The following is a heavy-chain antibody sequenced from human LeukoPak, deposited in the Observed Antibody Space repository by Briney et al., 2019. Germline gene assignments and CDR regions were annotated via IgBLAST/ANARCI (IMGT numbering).Heavy chain of an antibody. D-gene: IGHD6-6*01. Sequence: ASVKVSCKASGYTFTGYYMHWVRQAPGQGLEWMGWINPNSGGTNYAQKFQGRVTMTRDTSISTAYMELSRLRSDDTAVYYCARDPRTAARPGNPHYYFDYRGQGTPVTVSS. V-gene: IGHV1-2*02. CDR1: GYTFTGYY. CDR3: ARDPRTAARPGNPHYYFDY. J-gene: IGHJ4*02. CDR2: INPNSGGT.